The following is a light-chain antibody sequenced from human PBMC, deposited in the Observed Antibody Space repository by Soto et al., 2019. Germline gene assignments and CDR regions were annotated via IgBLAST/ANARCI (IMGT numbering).Light chain of an antibody. CDR2: DVS. Sequence: QSVLTQPASVSGSPGQSITISCTGTSSDVGGYNYVSWYQQHPGKAPKLMIYDVSNRPSGVSNRFSGSKSGNTASLTISGPQAEDEADYYCSSYTSSSTPDVFGTGTKLTVL. CDR3: SSYTSSSTPDV. V-gene: IGLV2-14*01. J-gene: IGLJ1*01. CDR1: SSDVGGYNY.